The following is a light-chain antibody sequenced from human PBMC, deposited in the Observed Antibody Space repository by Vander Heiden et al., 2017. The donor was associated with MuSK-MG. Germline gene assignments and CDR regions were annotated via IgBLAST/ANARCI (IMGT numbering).Light chain of an antibody. CDR2: DVS. J-gene: IGLJ2*01. Sequence: QSALTQPRSVSGSPGQSVTISCTGTSSDVGGYNSVSWYQQHPGKVPKLLIYDVSKRPSGVPGRFSGSKSGTTASLTVSGLQADDEADYYCCSYAGSYTVIFGGGTELTVL. CDR3: CSYAGSYTVI. V-gene: IGLV2-11*01. CDR1: SSDVGGYNS.